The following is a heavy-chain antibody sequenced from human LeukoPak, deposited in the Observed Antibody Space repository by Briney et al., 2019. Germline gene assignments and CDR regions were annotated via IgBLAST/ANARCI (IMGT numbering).Heavy chain of an antibody. J-gene: IGHJ4*02. CDR3: ARGPALFTMVRGVIDFDY. Sequence: ASVKVSCKASGYTFTSYGISWVRQAPGQGLEWMGWISAYNGNTNYAQKLQGKVTMTTDTSTSTAYMELRSLRSDDTAVYYCARGPALFTMVRGVIDFDYWGQGTLVTVSS. V-gene: IGHV1-18*04. CDR2: ISAYNGNT. D-gene: IGHD3-10*01. CDR1: GYTFTSYG.